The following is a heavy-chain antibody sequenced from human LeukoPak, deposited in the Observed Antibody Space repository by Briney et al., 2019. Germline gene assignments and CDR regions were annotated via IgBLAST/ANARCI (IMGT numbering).Heavy chain of an antibody. V-gene: IGHV1-2*02. CDR3: AREPVDTAMVMSE. D-gene: IGHD5-18*01. CDR1: GYTFTGYY. Sequence: ASVKVSCKASGYTFTGYYMHWVRQAPGQGLEWMGWINPNSGGTNYAQKFQGRVTMTGDTSISTAYMELSRLRSDDTAVYYCAREPVDTAMVMSEWGEGTLVSVSS. J-gene: IGHJ4*02. CDR2: INPNSGGT.